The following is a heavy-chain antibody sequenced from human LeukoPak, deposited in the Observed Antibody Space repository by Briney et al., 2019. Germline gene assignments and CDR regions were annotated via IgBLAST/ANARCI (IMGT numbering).Heavy chain of an antibody. Sequence: PGGALRLSCAASGFTFSDHYMDWVRQAPGKGLKWGGRIIDKANRYNTEYAASVKGRFTISRDDSKNSLYLQMNSLKTEEAAVYYCARGGSSSSWYPFDYWGQGTLVTVSS. J-gene: IGHJ4*02. CDR1: GFTFSDHY. CDR3: ARGGSSSSWYPFDY. V-gene: IGHV3-72*01. CDR2: IIDKANRYNT. D-gene: IGHD6-13*01.